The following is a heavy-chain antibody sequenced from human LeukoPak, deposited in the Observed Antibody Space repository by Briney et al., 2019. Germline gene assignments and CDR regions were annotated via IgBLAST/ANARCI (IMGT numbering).Heavy chain of an antibody. CDR2: IYYRGNT. V-gene: IGHV4-59*01. D-gene: IGHD3-22*01. CDR1: GGSISSYY. CDR3: ARGIYDRSGFSYYYYRMDV. J-gene: IGHJ6*03. Sequence: PSETLSLTCFVSGGSISSYYWSWIRQPPGKGLEWIGYIYYRGNTNYNPSLKSRVTISLDTSKNQFSLRLSSVTAADTAVYHCARGIYDRSGFSYYYYRMDVWGKGTTVTVSS.